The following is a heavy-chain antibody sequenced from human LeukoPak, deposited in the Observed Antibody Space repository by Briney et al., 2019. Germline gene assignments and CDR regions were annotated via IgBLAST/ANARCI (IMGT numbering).Heavy chain of an antibody. D-gene: IGHD6-6*01. CDR2: IHYSGTT. V-gene: IGHV4-59*01. J-gene: IGHJ4*02. Sequence: SETLSLTCTVSGGSISSFYWSWIRQPPGKGLEWIGYIHYSGTTNYYPSLKSRVTIALDTSKNQFSLKLNSVTAADTAVYYCARFGTSSSRFFDQWGQGTLVTVSS. CDR1: GGSISSFY. CDR3: ARFGTSSSRFFDQ.